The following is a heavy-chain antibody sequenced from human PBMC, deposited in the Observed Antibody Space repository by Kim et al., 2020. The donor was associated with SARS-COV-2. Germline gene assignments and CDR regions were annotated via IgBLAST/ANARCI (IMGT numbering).Heavy chain of an antibody. J-gene: IGHJ6*03. D-gene: IGHD3-22*01. CDR1: GYTFTSYD. CDR2: MNPNSGNT. CDR3: ARGYRRTMIVVVITTDYYYYMDV. V-gene: IGHV1-8*01. Sequence: ASVKVSCKASGYTFTSYDINWVRQATGQGLEWMGWMNPNSGNTGYAQKIQGRVTMTRNTSISTAYMELSSLRSEDTAVYYCARGYRRTMIVVVITTDYYYYMDVWGKGTTVTVSS.